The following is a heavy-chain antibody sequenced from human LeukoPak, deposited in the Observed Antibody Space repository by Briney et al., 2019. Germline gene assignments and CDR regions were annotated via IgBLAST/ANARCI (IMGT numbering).Heavy chain of an antibody. CDR3: VKGLLGGLNFDY. J-gene: IGHJ4*02. D-gene: IGHD3-16*01. V-gene: IGHV3-64D*06. Sequence: GGCLRLSCSASVFTFSSYSMHWVRQAPWKGLEYVSAISSNGGSTYYADSVKGRFTISRDNSKNTLYLQMSSLRAEDTAVYYCVKGLLGGLNFDYWGQGTLVTVSS. CDR1: VFTFSSYS. CDR2: ISSNGGST.